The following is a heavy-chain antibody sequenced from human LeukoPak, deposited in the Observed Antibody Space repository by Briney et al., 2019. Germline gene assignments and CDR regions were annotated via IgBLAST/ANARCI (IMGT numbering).Heavy chain of an antibody. V-gene: IGHV3-23*01. CDR3: AKDYYDSSGYYPDAFDI. CDR1: GFTFSSYA. CDR2: ISGRGGST. D-gene: IGHD3-22*01. Sequence: PGGSLRLSCAASGFTFSSYAMIWVRQAPGKGLEGVSAISGRGGSTYYADSVKRRFTISRDNSKNTLYLQMNSLRAEDTAVYYCAKDYYDSSGYYPDAFDIWGQGTMVTVSS. J-gene: IGHJ3*02.